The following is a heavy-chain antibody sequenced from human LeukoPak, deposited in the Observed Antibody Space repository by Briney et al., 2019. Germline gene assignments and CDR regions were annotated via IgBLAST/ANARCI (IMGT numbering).Heavy chain of an antibody. CDR2: IYTSGST. Sequence: SGTLSLTCAVSGGSISSSNWWSWIRQPAGKGLEWIGRIYTSGSTNYNPSLKSRVTISVDTSKNQFSLKLSSVTAADTAVYYCAREQQLVMGAFDIWGQGTMVTVSS. V-gene: IGHV4-4*07. D-gene: IGHD6-13*01. CDR1: GGSISSSNW. J-gene: IGHJ3*02. CDR3: AREQQLVMGAFDI.